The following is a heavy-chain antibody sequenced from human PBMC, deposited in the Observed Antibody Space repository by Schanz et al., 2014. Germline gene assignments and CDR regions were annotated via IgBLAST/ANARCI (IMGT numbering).Heavy chain of an antibody. D-gene: IGHD3-10*01. CDR3: ARGRGPFDP. CDR1: GFTFTNAW. J-gene: IGHJ5*02. V-gene: IGHV3-30*03. CDR2: IAYNGREQ. Sequence: VHLVESGGGLVKPGGSLRLSCAASGFTFTNAWMSWVRQAPGKGLEWVAVIAYNGREQYYADSVKGRFTISRDNAKNSLYLQMNSLRVVDTAVYYCARGRGPFDPWGQGTLVTVFS.